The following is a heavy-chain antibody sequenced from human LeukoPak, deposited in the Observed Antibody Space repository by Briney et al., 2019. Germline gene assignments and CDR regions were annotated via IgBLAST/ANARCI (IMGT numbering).Heavy chain of an antibody. CDR1: GYTFTSYD. J-gene: IGHJ5*02. D-gene: IGHD2-2*01. V-gene: IGHV1-8*01. CDR2: MNPNSGNT. Sequence: GASVKVSYKASGYTFTSYDINWVRQATGQGLEWMGWMNPNSGNTGYAQKFQGRVTMTRNTSISTAYMELSSLRSEDTAVYYCARVGRDCSSINCYWEDWFDPWGQGTLVIVSS. CDR3: ARVGRDCSSINCYWEDWFDP.